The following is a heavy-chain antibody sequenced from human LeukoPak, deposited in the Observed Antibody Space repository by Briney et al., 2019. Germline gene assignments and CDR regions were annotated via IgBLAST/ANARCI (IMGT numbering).Heavy chain of an antibody. CDR3: ARSIGLTGGGVDV. CDR1: GFTFSDYN. CDR2: ITDSGNTI. J-gene: IGHJ6*02. D-gene: IGHD3-9*01. V-gene: IGHV3-11*01. Sequence: PGGSLRLSFAASGFTFSDYNMNWVGQAPGKGLEGVSYITDSGNTIHYADSVKGRFTISRDNAKNSLYLQMNSLRAEDTAVYYCARSIGLTGGGVDVWGQGTTVTVSS.